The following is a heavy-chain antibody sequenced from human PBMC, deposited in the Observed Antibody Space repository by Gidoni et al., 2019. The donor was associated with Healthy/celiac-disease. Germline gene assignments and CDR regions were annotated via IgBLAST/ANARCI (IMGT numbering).Heavy chain of an antibody. V-gene: IGHV4-61*01. CDR2: IYYSGST. D-gene: IGHD3-3*01. CDR1: GGSVSSGRYY. J-gene: IGHJ5*02. CDR3: ARDGSGHYDFWSGYYSPNWFDP. Sequence: QVQLQESGPGLVKPSETLSLTCTASGGSVSSGRYYWSWIRQPPGKGLEWIGYIYYSGSTNYNPSLKSRVTISVDTSKNQFSLKLSSVTAADTAVYYCARDGSGHYDFWSGYYSPNWFDPWGQGTLVTVSS.